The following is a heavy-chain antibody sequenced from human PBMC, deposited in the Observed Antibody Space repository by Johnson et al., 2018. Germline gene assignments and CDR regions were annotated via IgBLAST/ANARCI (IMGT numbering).Heavy chain of an antibody. V-gene: IGHV1-8*01. CDR2: MNPNSGNT. D-gene: IGHD5-12*01. Sequence: QLVQSGAEVKKPGASVKVSCKASGYTFTSYDINWVRQATGQGLEWMGWMNPNSGNTGYAQKFQGRVTMTQNTSISTAYMELSSLGSEAKAVYYCARGGYRRPDAFDIWGQGTMVTVSS. CDR1: GYTFTSYD. CDR3: ARGGYRRPDAFDI. J-gene: IGHJ3*02.